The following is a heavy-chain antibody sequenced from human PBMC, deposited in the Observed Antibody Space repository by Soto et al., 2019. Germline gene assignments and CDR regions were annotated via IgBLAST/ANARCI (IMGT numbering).Heavy chain of an antibody. CDR1: GGSSSSGGCY. D-gene: IGHD3-3*01. J-gene: IGHJ4*02. Sequence: QVQLQESGPGLVKPSQTLSLTGTVSGGSSSSGGCYWSWSRQHPGKGLVWIGYIYYSRRTYYNPSLKKRVTISVDTSKNQFSLKLSCVTAAATAVYYCARGDFWSGYPGRGGFDYWGQGTLVTVSS. CDR3: ARGDFWSGYPGRGGFDY. CDR2: IYYSRRT. V-gene: IGHV4-31*03.